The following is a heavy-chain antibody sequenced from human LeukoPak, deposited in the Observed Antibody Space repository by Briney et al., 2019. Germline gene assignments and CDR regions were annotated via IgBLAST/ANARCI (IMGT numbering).Heavy chain of an antibody. D-gene: IGHD3-3*01. J-gene: IGHJ3*02. Sequence: PGGSLRLSCAASGFTFSSYWMSWVRQAPGKGLEWVANIKQDGSEKYYVDSVKGRFTISRDNAKNSLYLQMNSLRAEDTAVYYCARFDWSGYYPNDAFDIWGQGTMVTVSS. CDR3: ARFDWSGYYPNDAFDI. CDR2: IKQDGSEK. V-gene: IGHV3-7*01. CDR1: GFTFSSYW.